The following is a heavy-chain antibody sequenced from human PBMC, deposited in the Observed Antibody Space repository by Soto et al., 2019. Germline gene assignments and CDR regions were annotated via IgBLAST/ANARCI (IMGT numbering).Heavy chain of an antibody. V-gene: IGHV1-69*13. CDR1: GGTFSSYA. D-gene: IGHD1-26*01. CDR3: ARDRGSVVGATYFDY. J-gene: IGHJ4*02. Sequence: ASVKVSCKASGGTFSSYAISWVRQAPGQGLEWMGGIIPIFGTANYAQKFQGRVTITADESTSTAYMELSSLRSEDTAVYYCARDRGSVVGATYFDYWGQGTLVTVSP. CDR2: IIPIFGTA.